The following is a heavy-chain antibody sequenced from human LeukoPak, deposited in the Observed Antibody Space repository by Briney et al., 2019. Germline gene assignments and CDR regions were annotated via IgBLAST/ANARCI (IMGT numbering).Heavy chain of an antibody. CDR1: AFNFSGNY. Sequence: PGGSLRLSCVDSAFNFSGNYMTWVRQAPGKGLEWVSAIYIGGTTYYADTVKGRFTISRENAKNSLYLQMNSLRAGDTAVYYCARDRWDPTLGHHYVMDVWGQGTTVTVSS. D-gene: IGHD1-26*01. CDR3: ARDRWDPTLGHHYVMDV. J-gene: IGHJ6*02. CDR2: IYIGGTT. V-gene: IGHV3-66*01.